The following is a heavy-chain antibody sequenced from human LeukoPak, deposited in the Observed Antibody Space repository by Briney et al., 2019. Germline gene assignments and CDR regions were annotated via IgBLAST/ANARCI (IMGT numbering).Heavy chain of an antibody. J-gene: IGHJ4*02. CDR2: IIPIFGTA. CDR1: GGTFSSYA. V-gene: IGHV1-69*13. D-gene: IGHD2-8*01. Sequence: SVKVSCKASGGTFSSYAISWVRQAPGQGLEWMGGIIPIFGTANYAQKFQGRVTITADESTSTAYMELSSLRSEVTAVYYCARSGYCTNGVCYGYWGQGTLVTVSS. CDR3: ARSGYCTNGVCYGY.